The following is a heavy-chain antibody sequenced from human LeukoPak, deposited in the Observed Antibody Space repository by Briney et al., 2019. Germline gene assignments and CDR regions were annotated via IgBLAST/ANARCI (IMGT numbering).Heavy chain of an antibody. D-gene: IGHD2-8*01. V-gene: IGHV4-59*08. Sequence: PSETLSLTCTVSGVSISSFYWSWIRQPPGKGLEWIGYGYYTGSTNCNPSLRSRVTVSIDTSKNQFSLKVTSVTAADMAVYYCARHAPGGVFDNWGQGTLVTVSS. CDR1: GVSISSFY. CDR2: GYYTGST. J-gene: IGHJ4*02. CDR3: ARHAPGGVFDN.